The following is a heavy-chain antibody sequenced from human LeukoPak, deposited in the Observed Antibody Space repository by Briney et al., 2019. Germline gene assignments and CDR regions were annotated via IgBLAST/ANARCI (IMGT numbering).Heavy chain of an antibody. J-gene: IGHJ6*02. V-gene: IGHV4-59*08. CDR2: IYYSGST. D-gene: IGHD3-10*01. CDR1: GGSISSYY. Sequence: SETLSLTCTVSGGSISSYYWSWIRQPPGKGLEWIGYIYYSGSTNYNPSLKSRVTISVDTSKNQFSLKPSSVTAADTAVYYCARSGYPYYYGSGSYGMDVWGQGTTVTVSS. CDR3: ARSGYPYYYGSGSYGMDV.